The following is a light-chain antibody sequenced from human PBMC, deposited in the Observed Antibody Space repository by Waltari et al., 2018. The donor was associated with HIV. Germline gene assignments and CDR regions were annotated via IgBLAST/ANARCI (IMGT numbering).Light chain of an antibody. CDR1: QTISVW. J-gene: IGKJ2*01. CDR2: KAS. CDR3: QQYSRPMYT. V-gene: IGKV1-5*03. Sequence: DIQMTQSPSTLSASVGERVTITCRASQTISVWLAWYQQKPGKAPKLLIYKASSLESGVPSRFSGSGSGTEFTLTISSLHPDDFATYYCQQYSRPMYTFGQGTKLEIK.